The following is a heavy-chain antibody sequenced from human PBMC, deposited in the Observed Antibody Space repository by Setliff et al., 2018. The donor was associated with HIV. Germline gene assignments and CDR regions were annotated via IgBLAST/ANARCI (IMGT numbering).Heavy chain of an antibody. Sequence: SETLSLTCTVSGGSINSDSYNYYWSWIRQPAGRGLEWIGHMYSSGPTSYNPSLKSRVTMSLDRSKRQFSLKLTSLTAADTAVYYCAGLSDFLDYWGLGNLVTV. J-gene: IGHJ4*02. D-gene: IGHD2-21*01. CDR3: AGLSDFLDY. CDR1: GGSINSDSYNYY. V-gene: IGHV4-61*09. CDR2: MYSSGPT.